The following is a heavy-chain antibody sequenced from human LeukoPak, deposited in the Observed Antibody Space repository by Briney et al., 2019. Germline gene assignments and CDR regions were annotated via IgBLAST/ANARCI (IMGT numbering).Heavy chain of an antibody. D-gene: IGHD3-10*01. Sequence: PGGSLRLSCAASGFTFTSCAMSWVRQAPGRGLEWISYISGSGTSIYHANSVKGRFTISRDNAKNSVYLQMNSLRAEDTAVYYCARETYYGSGSYSDFALDYWGQGTLVTVSS. V-gene: IGHV3-48*03. CDR2: ISGSGTSI. CDR1: GFTFTSCA. CDR3: ARETYYGSGSYSDFALDY. J-gene: IGHJ4*02.